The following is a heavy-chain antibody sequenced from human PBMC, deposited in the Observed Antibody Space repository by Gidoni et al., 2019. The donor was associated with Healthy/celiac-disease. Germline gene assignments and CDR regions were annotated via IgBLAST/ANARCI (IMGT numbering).Heavy chain of an antibody. V-gene: IGHV3-66*02. Sequence: EVQLVESGGGLVQPGGSLSRSCAASGFTVSSNYMSWVRQAPGKGLEWVSVIYSGGSTYYADSVNVRFTISRDKSMNTLYLQLNSLSAEDTAVYYCARACGFGDFDAFDIWGQGTMVTVSS. J-gene: IGHJ3*02. CDR1: GFTVSSNY. CDR2: IYSGGST. CDR3: ARACGFGDFDAFDI. D-gene: IGHD3-10*01.